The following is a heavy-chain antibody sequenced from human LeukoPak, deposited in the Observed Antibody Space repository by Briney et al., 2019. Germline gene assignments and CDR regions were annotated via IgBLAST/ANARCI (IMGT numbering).Heavy chain of an antibody. CDR2: IYYSGST. J-gene: IGHJ4*02. CDR3: ARGVDYYGV. CDR1: GASITRSTYY. Sequence: SETLSLTCTVSGASITRSTYYWGWIRQPPGKGLEWIGCIYYSGSTYYNPSLKSRVTISVDTSKKQFSLKLSSVTAADTAVYYCARGVDYYGVWGQGTLVTVSS. D-gene: IGHD3-10*01. V-gene: IGHV4-39*07.